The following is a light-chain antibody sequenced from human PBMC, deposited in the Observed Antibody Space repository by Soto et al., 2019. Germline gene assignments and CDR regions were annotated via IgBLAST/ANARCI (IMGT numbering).Light chain of an antibody. CDR2: EVS. Sequence: QSALTQPASVSGSPGQSITISCTGTSSDVGGYNYVSWHQQHPGKAPKLMIYEVSNRPSGVSNRFSGSKSGNTASLTISGLQAEDEADYYCSSYTSSFSYVFGTGTMVTVL. J-gene: IGLJ1*01. V-gene: IGLV2-14*01. CDR3: SSYTSSFSYV. CDR1: SSDVGGYNY.